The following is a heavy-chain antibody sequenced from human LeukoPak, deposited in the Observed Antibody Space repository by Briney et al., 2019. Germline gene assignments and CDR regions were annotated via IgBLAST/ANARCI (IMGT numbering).Heavy chain of an antibody. CDR3: AREGDPEGD. CDR2: IYYSGRT. V-gene: IGHV4-30-4*01. J-gene: IGHJ4*02. D-gene: IGHD2-21*01. Sequence: SETLSLTCTVSGGSISSGDSYWGWIRQPPGKGLQWIGFIYYSGRTYYNPSLKSRVTISVDTSKNQFSLKLTSVTAADTAVYYCAREGDPEGDWGQGTLVTVSS. CDR1: GGSISSGDSY.